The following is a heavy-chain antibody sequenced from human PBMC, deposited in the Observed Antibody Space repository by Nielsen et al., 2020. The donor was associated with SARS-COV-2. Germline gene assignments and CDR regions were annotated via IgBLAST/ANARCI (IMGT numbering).Heavy chain of an antibody. J-gene: IGHJ6*02. D-gene: IGHD2-8*01. CDR3: ARAIVLMVYAIRGSYYYGMDA. Sequence: SQTLSLTCAVYGGSFSGYYWSWIRQPPGKGLEWIGEINHSGSTNYNPSLKSRVTISVDTSKNQFSLKLSSVTAADTAVYYCARAIVLMVYAIRGSYYYGMDAWGQGTTVTVSS. V-gene: IGHV4-34*01. CDR1: GGSFSGYY. CDR2: INHSGST.